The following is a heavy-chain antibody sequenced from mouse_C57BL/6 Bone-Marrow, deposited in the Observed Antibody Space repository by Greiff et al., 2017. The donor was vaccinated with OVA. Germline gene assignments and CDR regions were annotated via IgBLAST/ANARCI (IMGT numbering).Heavy chain of an antibody. CDR1: GFTFSSYA. J-gene: IGHJ2*01. Sequence: EVQRVESGGGLVKPGGSLKLSCAASGFTFSSYAMSWVRQTPEQRLEWVATISDGGSYTYYPDNVKGRFTISRDNAKNNLYLQMSHLKSEDTAMYYCARTDYFDYWGQGTTLTVSS. CDR2: ISDGGSYT. CDR3: ARTDYFDY. V-gene: IGHV5-4*01.